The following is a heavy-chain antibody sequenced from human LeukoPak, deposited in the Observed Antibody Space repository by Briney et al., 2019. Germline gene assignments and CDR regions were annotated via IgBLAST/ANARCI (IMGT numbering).Heavy chain of an antibody. CDR3: ARVGGYDSSGYYYYFDY. Sequence: SQTLSLTCAVSGGSISSGGYSWSWIRQPAGKGLEWIGYIYHSGSTYYNPSLKSRVTISVDRSKNQFSLKLSSVTAADTAVYYCARVGGYDSSGYYYYFDYWGQGTLVTVSS. J-gene: IGHJ4*02. D-gene: IGHD3-22*01. V-gene: IGHV4-30-2*01. CDR2: IYHSGST. CDR1: GGSISSGGYS.